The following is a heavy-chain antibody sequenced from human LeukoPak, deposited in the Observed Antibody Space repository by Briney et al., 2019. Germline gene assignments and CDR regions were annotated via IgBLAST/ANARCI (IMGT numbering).Heavy chain of an antibody. J-gene: IGHJ5*02. D-gene: IGHD3-22*01. Sequence: ASETLSLTCTVSGGSMNSYYWSWIRQPPGKGLEWIGHIYYDGSTNFNLSLKSRVSISVDTSKNQFSLKLNSVTAADTAVYYCARGRIHFDSTGYAAWGQGTLVTVSS. CDR2: IYYDGST. V-gene: IGHV4-59*01. CDR3: ARGRIHFDSTGYAA. CDR1: GGSMNSYY.